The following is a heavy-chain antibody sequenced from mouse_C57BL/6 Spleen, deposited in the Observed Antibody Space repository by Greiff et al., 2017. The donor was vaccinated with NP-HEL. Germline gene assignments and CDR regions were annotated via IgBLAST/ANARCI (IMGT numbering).Heavy chain of an antibody. J-gene: IGHJ1*03. CDR3: ASEFITTVEGYFDV. CDR2: IYPGDGDT. D-gene: IGHD1-1*01. V-gene: IGHV1-82*01. Sequence: QVQLQQSGPELVKPGASVKISCKASGYAFSSSWMNWVKQRPGKGLEWIGRIYPGDGDTNYNGKFKGKATLTADKSSSTAYMQLSSLTSEDSAVYFCASEFITTVEGYFDVWGTGTTVTVSS. CDR1: GYAFSSSW.